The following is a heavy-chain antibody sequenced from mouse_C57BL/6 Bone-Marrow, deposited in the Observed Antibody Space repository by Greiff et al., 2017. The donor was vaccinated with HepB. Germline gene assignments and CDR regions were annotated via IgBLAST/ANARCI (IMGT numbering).Heavy chain of an antibody. Sequence: EVHLVESGGGLVKPGGSLKLSCAASGFTFSDYGMHWVRQAPENGLEWVAYISSGSSTIYYADTVKGRFTISRDNAKNTLFLQMTRLRSDDTAMYYCARRPVYYYGSRYWYFDVWGTGTTVTVSS. V-gene: IGHV5-17*01. CDR1: GFTFSDYG. CDR3: ARRPVYYYGSRYWYFDV. D-gene: IGHD1-1*01. CDR2: ISSGSSTI. J-gene: IGHJ1*03.